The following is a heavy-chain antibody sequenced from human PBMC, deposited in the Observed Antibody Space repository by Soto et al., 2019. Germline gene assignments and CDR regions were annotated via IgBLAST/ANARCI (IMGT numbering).Heavy chain of an antibody. V-gene: IGHV4-34*01. J-gene: IGHJ5*02. CDR2: IARSGRS. Sequence: SGTLSLTCAVYGGSFSDHASSSVWYWNWIRQFPGKGLEWIGEIARSGRSKYNPSPKCRVSISVDTSKNQFPLKLSSVTAADTGVYYSATWGRGVLIQHWLDTWGQGTLVTAPQ. D-gene: IGHD7-27*01. CDR3: ATWGRGVLIQHWLDT. CDR1: GGSFSDHASSSVWY.